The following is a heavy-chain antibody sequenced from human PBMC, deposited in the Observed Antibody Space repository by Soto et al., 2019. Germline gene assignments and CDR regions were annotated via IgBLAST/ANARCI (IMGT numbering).Heavy chain of an antibody. V-gene: IGHV4-59*01. Sequence: RSLTCTVSGGSISSYYWSWIRQPPGKGLEWIGYIYYGGGTTYNPSLKSRVTISVDTSKNQFFLKVNSVAAADTAVYFCARDSSGRHDYWGQGTPVTVSS. D-gene: IGHD3-22*01. CDR2: IYYGGGT. CDR3: ARDSSGRHDY. J-gene: IGHJ4*02. CDR1: GGSISSYY.